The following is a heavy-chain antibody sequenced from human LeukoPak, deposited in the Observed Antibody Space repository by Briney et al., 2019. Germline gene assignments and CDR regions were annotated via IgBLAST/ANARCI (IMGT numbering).Heavy chain of an antibody. V-gene: IGHV1-46*01. CDR3: ARDRSGGSYPQYAFDI. CDR1: GYTFISYY. CDR2: INPIGGST. Sequence: ASVKVSCKASGYTFISYYMHWVRQAPGQGLEWMGIINPIGGSTSYAQKFQGRVTMTRDTSTSTVYMELSSLRSEDPAVYYCARDRSGGSYPQYAFDIWGQGKMATVSS. J-gene: IGHJ3*02. D-gene: IGHD1-26*01.